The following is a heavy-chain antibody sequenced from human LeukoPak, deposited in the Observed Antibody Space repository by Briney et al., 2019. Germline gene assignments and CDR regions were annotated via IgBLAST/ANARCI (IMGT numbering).Heavy chain of an antibody. Sequence: SETLSLTCTVSGGSISSYYWSWIRQPPGKGLEWSGYIYYSGSTNYNPSLKSRVTISVATSKNQFSLKLSSVTAADTAVYYCARVVAVAGLYYYYYMDVWGKGTTVTISS. V-gene: IGHV4-59*01. D-gene: IGHD6-19*01. J-gene: IGHJ6*03. CDR3: ARVVAVAGLYYYYYMDV. CDR1: GGSISSYY. CDR2: IYYSGST.